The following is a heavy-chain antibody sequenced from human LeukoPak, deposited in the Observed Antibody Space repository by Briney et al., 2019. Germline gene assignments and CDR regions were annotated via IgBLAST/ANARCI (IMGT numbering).Heavy chain of an antibody. J-gene: IGHJ4*02. Sequence: PGGSLRLSCAASGFTFSSYGMHWVRQAPGKGLGWVAFIRYDGSNKYYADSVRGRFTISRDNSKNTLYLQMNNLRVEDTALYYCAKGVYSNGSPQPFDYWGQGTLVTVSS. CDR3: AKGVYSNGSPQPFDY. CDR2: IRYDGSNK. CDR1: GFTFSSYG. V-gene: IGHV3-30*02. D-gene: IGHD4-11*01.